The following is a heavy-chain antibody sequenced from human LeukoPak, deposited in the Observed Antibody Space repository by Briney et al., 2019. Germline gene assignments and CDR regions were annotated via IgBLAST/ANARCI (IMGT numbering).Heavy chain of an antibody. CDR1: GYTFTSYA. Sequence: ASVKVSCKASGYTFTSYAMHWVRQAPGQRLEWMGWINAGNGNTKYSRKFQGRVTITRDTSASTAYMELSSLRSEDTAVYYCARCTSWGNWFDPWGQGTLVTVS. J-gene: IGHJ5*02. V-gene: IGHV1-3*01. CDR2: INAGNGNT. D-gene: IGHD2-2*01. CDR3: ARCTSWGNWFDP.